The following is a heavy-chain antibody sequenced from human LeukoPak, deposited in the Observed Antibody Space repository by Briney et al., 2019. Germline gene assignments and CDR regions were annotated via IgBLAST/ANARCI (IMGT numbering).Heavy chain of an antibody. CDR2: IESKSDGGTT. D-gene: IGHD3-16*01. J-gene: IGHJ5*02. CDR1: GFTFTNAW. CDR3: NTAYIDSRP. Sequence: PGGSLRLSCAASGFTFTNAWMTWVRQAPGKGLEWVGRIESKSDGGTTDYAAPVKGRFIITRDDSKNTLYLQMDSLKTEDTAVYYCNTAYIDSRPWGQGTLVTVSS. V-gene: IGHV3-15*04.